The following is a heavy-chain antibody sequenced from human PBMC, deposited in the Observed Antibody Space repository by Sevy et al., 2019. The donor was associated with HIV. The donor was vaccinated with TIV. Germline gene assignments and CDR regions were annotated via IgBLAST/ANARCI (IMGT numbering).Heavy chain of an antibody. CDR2: IYYSGST. CDR1: GGSISSYY. CDR3: ARTYYYGSFYYYYMDV. J-gene: IGHJ6*03. Sequence: SETLSLTCTVSGGSISSYYWSWIRQPPGKGLEWIGYIYYSGSTNYNPSLKSRVTISVDTSKNQFSLKLSSVTAADTAVYYCARTYYYGSFYYYYMDVWGKGTTVTVSS. V-gene: IGHV4-59*01. D-gene: IGHD3-10*01.